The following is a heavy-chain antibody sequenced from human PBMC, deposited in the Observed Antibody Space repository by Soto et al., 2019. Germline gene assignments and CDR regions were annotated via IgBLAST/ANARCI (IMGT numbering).Heavy chain of an antibody. D-gene: IGHD3-22*01. J-gene: IGHJ6*02. CDR1: GGTFSSYA. V-gene: IGHV1-69*13. CDR3: ARSRLSYDSSGYPYYYYYGMNV. CDR2: IIPIFGTA. Sequence: SVKVSCKASGGTFSSYAISWVRQAPGQGLEWMGGIIPIFGTANYAQKFQGRVTITADESTSTAYMELSSLRSEDTAVYYCARSRLSYDSSGYPYYYYYGMNVWGQGTTVTVSS.